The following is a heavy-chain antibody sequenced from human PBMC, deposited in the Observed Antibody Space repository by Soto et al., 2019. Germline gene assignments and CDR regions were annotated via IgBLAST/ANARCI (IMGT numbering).Heavy chain of an antibody. CDR3: ARDRGIVVVTFDAFDI. J-gene: IGHJ3*02. V-gene: IGHV1-3*01. CDR1: GYTFTSYA. Sequence: QVQLVQSGAEVMKPGASVKVSCKASGYTFTSYAMHWVRQAPGQRLEWMGWINAGNGNTKYSQKFQGRVTITRDTSESTAYMELSSLRSEDTAVYYCARDRGIVVVTFDAFDIWGQGTMVTVSS. D-gene: IGHD3-22*01. CDR2: INAGNGNT.